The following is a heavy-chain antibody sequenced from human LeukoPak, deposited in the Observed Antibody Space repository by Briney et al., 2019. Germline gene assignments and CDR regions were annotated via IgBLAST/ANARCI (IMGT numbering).Heavy chain of an antibody. J-gene: IGHJ3*02. CDR2: INPSGGNT. CDR1: GYSFTSYN. CDR3: ARVYSSSWYLAFDI. V-gene: IGHV1-46*01. D-gene: IGHD6-13*01. Sequence: ASVKVSCKTSGYSFTSYNLHWVRQAPGQRLEWMGIINPSGGNTNYAQKFQGRVTMTRDTSTSTVYMELSSLKSEDTAVYYCARVYSSSWYLAFDIWGQGTMVTVSS.